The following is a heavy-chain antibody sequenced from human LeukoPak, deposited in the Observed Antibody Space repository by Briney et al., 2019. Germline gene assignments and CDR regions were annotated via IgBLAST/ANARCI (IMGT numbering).Heavy chain of an antibody. Sequence: GGSLRLSCAASGFTFSKYWMRWVRQAPGKGLEWVANIKQDGSEKYYVDSVKGRFTISRDNAKNSLYLRMNSLRAEDTAVYYCAREGPVATIYYYYYYMDVWGKGTTVTVPS. CDR2: IKQDGSEK. D-gene: IGHD5-12*01. V-gene: IGHV3-7*01. CDR3: AREGPVATIYYYYYYMDV. CDR1: GFTFSKYW. J-gene: IGHJ6*03.